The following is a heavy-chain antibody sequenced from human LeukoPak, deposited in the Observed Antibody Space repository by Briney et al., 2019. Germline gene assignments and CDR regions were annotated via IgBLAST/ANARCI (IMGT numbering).Heavy chain of an antibody. Sequence: PGGSLRLSCAASGFTVSSNYMSWVRQAPGKGLEWVSVIYSGGSTYYADSVKGRFTISRDNSKNTLYLQMNSLRAEDTAVYYCYTAMVTIYGMDVWGQGTTVTVSS. CDR3: YTAMVTIYGMDV. CDR2: IYSGGST. CDR1: GFTVSSNY. J-gene: IGHJ6*02. D-gene: IGHD5-18*01. V-gene: IGHV3-53*01.